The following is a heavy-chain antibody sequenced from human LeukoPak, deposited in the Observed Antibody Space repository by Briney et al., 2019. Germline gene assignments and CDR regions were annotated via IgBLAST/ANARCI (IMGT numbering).Heavy chain of an antibody. V-gene: IGHV4-34*01. CDR2: INHSGTT. D-gene: IGHD3-10*01. Sequence: PSETLSLTCVFYGGSFSGHHWSWIRQPPGKGLEWIGEINHSGTTNYNPSLKSRVTISLDTSKKQFSLKLSSVTAADTAMYYCARRRGYYDSDNFYGLDIDYWGQGTLVTVSS. CDR3: ARRRGYYDSDNFYGLDIDY. CDR1: GGSFSGHH. J-gene: IGHJ4*02.